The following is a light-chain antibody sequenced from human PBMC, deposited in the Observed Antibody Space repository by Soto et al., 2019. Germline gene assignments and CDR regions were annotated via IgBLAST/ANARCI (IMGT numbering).Light chain of an antibody. V-gene: IGKV3-15*01. J-gene: IGKJ5*01. Sequence: VMTPSRATLSVSPGGRATLCRRASQSVGTNVAWYQQRPGQPPTLLMYGASTRATDIPARFSGSGSGTEFTLTITSLQSEDFAVYCCQQYNNWPLTFGPGTRLEIK. CDR3: QQYNNWPLT. CDR2: GAS. CDR1: QSVGTN.